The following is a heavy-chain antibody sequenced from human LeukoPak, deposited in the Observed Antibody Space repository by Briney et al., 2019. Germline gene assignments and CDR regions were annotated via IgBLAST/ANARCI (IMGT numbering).Heavy chain of an antibody. D-gene: IGHD2-2*01. V-gene: IGHV1-46*01. CDR3: ARAQVVPAASFDY. CDR1: GYTFTSYY. J-gene: IGHJ4*02. Sequence: VASVKVSCKASGYTFTSYYMHWVRQAPGQGLEWMGMINPSGGSTNYAQKFQGRVTMTRDTSTSTVYMELSSLRSEDTAVYYCARAQVVPAASFDYWGQGTLVTVSS. CDR2: INPSGGST.